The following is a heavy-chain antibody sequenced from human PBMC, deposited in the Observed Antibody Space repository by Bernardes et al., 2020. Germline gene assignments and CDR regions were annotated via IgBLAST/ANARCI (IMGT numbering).Heavy chain of an antibody. D-gene: IGHD3-22*01. CDR1: GGSISSYY. J-gene: IGHJ4*02. Sequence: SETLSLTCTVSGGSISSYYWSWIRQPPGKGLEWIGYIYYSGSTNYNPSLKSRVTISVDTSKNQFSLKLSSVTAADTAVYYCARGHYYDSSGYYCPCYFDYWGQGTLVTVSS. CDR2: IYYSGST. CDR3: ARGHYYDSSGYYCPCYFDY. V-gene: IGHV4-59*01.